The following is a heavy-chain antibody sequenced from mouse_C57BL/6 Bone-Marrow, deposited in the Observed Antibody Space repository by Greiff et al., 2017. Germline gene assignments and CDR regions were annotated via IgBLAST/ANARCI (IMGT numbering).Heavy chain of an antibody. Sequence: EVQLVESGGGLVQPGGSMKLSCAASGFTFSDAWMDWVRQSPEKGLEWVAEIRNKANNHATYYAESVKGRFTISRDDSKSSVYLQMNSLRAEDTGIYYCTGVNYGSSHWYFDVWGTGTTVTVSS. J-gene: IGHJ1*03. CDR1: GFTFSDAW. CDR2: IRNKANNHAT. CDR3: TGVNYGSSHWYFDV. V-gene: IGHV6-6*01. D-gene: IGHD1-1*01.